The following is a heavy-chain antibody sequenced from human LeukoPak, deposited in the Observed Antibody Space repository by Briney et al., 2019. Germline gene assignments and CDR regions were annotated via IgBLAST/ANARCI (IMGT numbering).Heavy chain of an antibody. CDR1: GYTFTGYY. D-gene: IGHD3-22*01. J-gene: IGHJ4*02. CDR2: INPNSGGT. CDR3: ARGRSYYDSSGYYGGPTY. Sequence: ASVKVSCKASGYTFTGYYMHWVRQAPGQGLEWMGWINPNSGGTNYAQKFQGRVTMTRDTSISTAYMELSRLRSDDTAVYYCARGRSYYDSSGYYGGPTYWGQGTLVTVSS. V-gene: IGHV1-2*02.